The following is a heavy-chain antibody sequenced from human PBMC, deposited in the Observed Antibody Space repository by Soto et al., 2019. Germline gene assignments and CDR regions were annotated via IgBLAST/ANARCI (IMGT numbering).Heavy chain of an antibody. V-gene: IGHV6-1*01. J-gene: IGHJ5*02. CDR2: TYYRSKWYN. CDR3: ARDRIRITGTHPVPSNWFDP. CDR1: GDSVSSNSAA. D-gene: IGHD1-20*01. Sequence: PSQTLSLTCAISGDSVSSNSAAWNWIRQSPSRGLEWLGRTYYRSKWYNDYAVSVKSRITINPDTSKNQFSLQLNSVTPEDTAVYYCARDRIRITGTHPVPSNWFDPWGQGTLVTVSS.